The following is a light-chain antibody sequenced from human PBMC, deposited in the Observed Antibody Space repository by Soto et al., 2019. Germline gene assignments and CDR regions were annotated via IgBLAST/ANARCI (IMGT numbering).Light chain of an antibody. Sequence: QSALTQPASVSGSPGQSITISCTGTSSDVGAYHYVSWYQQHPGKAPKLVIYDVSNRPSGVSNRFSGSKSGNTASLTISGLQAEDEAAYYCTSYTISSTLYVFGTGTTLHVL. J-gene: IGLJ1*01. V-gene: IGLV2-14*01. CDR2: DVS. CDR3: TSYTISSTLYV. CDR1: SSDVGAYHY.